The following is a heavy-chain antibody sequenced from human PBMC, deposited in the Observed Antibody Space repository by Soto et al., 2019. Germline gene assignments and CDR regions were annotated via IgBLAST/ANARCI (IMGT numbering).Heavy chain of an antibody. D-gene: IGHD2-2*02. V-gene: IGHV3-73*02. J-gene: IGHJ6*02. CDR3: ARGQGAAIGDYFYHGMDV. CDR1: GFIFSGSA. CDR2: IRSRANNFAT. Sequence: EEQLVESGGGLVQPGGSLKLSCAASGFIFSGSAIHWVRQASGKGLEWVGRIRSRANNFATSSAASVKGRFTFSRDDSMNKAYRQMNSLKPQDTAVYYCARGQGAAIGDYFYHGMDVWGQGTTVTVSS.